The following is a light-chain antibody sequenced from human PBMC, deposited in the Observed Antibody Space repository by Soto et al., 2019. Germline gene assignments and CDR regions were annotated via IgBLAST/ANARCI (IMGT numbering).Light chain of an antibody. V-gene: IGKV3D-15*03. Sequence: EIRMTTSPDALSVSPGERATLSCRASESVGSNLAWYQQKPGQPPRLLIYDASMRETGVPPRFSGSGSGTVFTLTISILEPEDFVVYYSLDPTNLLLTFAEGRLLEV. CDR2: DAS. CDR1: ESVGSN. J-gene: IGKJ5*01. CDR3: LDPTNLLLT.